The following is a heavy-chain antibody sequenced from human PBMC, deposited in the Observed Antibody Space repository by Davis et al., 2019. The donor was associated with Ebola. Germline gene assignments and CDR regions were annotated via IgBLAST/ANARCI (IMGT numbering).Heavy chain of an antibody. CDR1: GYTFTGYY. CDR2: INPNSGGT. Sequence: AASVKVSCKASGYTFTGYYMHWVRQAPGQGLEWMGWINPNSGGTNYAQKFQGRVTMTRDTSISTAYMELRSLRSDDTAVYYCARVVVRGGWFDPWGQGTLVTVSS. CDR3: ARVVVRGGWFDP. J-gene: IGHJ5*02. D-gene: IGHD2-15*01. V-gene: IGHV1-2*02.